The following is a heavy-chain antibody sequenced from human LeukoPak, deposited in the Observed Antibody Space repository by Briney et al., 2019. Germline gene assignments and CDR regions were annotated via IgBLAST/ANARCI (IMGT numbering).Heavy chain of an antibody. CDR2: INWNGGST. J-gene: IGHJ4*02. V-gene: IGHV3-20*04. D-gene: IGHD5-12*01. CDR3: AKGSGYDTDFDY. CDR1: GFTFGDYG. Sequence: GGSLRLSCAASGFTFGDYGMSWVRQAPGKGLEWVSGINWNGGSTGYADSVKGRFTISRDNAKNSLYLQMNSLRAEDTAVYYCAKGSGYDTDFDYWGQGTLVSVSS.